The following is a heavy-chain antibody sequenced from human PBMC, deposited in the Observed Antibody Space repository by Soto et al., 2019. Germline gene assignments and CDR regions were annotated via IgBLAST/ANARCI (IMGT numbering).Heavy chain of an antibody. CDR2: ISWNSGSI. CDR1: GFTFDDYA. J-gene: IGHJ6*04. D-gene: IGHD3-9*01. V-gene: IGHV3-9*01. CDR3: AKESYYDILTGPRRGNYYYGMDV. Sequence: GGSLRLSCAASGFTFDDYAMHWVRQAPGKGLEWVSGISWNSGSIGYADAVKGRFTISRDNAKNSLYLQMNSPRAEDTALYYCAKESYYDILTGPRRGNYYYGMDVSGTGTTVTVSA.